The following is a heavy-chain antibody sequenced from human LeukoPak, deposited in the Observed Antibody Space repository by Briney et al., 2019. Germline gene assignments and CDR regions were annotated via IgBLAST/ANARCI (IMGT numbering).Heavy chain of an antibody. CDR1: GCSISTKSYF. V-gene: IGHV4-39*01. CDR2: IYYSGTT. CDR3: ARHKDYYYSYMDV. J-gene: IGHJ6*03. Sequence: SETLSLTCTVSGCSISTKSYFWAWIRQPPGEGLEWLGSIYYSGTTYYNSSLKSRVSISVDTSKNQFSLKLSSVTAADTAVYDCARHKDYYYSYMDVWGKGTTVTVSS.